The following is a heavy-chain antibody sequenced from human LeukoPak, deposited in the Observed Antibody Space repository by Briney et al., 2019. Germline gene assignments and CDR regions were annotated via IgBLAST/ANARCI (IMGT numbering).Heavy chain of an antibody. Sequence: SLKVSCKASGGTFSSYAISWVRQAPGQGLEWMGGIIPIFGTANYAQKFQGRVTITADESTSTAYMELSSLRSEDTAVYYCARDPNLEWGDAFDIWGQGTMVTVSS. D-gene: IGHD1-26*01. CDR3: ARDPNLEWGDAFDI. J-gene: IGHJ3*02. CDR2: IIPIFGTA. V-gene: IGHV1-69*01. CDR1: GGTFSSYA.